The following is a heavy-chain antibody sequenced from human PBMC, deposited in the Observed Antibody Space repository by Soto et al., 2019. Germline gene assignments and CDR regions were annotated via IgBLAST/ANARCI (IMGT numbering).Heavy chain of an antibody. CDR2: ISGSGGST. J-gene: IGHJ6*03. V-gene: IGHV3-23*01. Sequence: GGSLRLSCAASGFTFSSYAMSWVRQAPGKGLEWVSAISGSGGSTYYADSVKGRFTISRDNSKNTLYLQMNSLRAEDTAVYYCARDNLIAAAGTEDYYYYMDVWGKGTTVTVSS. CDR3: ARDNLIAAAGTEDYYYYMDV. D-gene: IGHD6-13*01. CDR1: GFTFSSYA.